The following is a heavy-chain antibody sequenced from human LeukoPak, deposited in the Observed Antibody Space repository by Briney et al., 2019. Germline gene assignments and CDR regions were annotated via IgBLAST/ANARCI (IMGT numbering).Heavy chain of an antibody. CDR2: ISGSGGTT. D-gene: IGHD6-13*01. V-gene: IGHV3-23*01. CDR1: GFTFSSYA. Sequence: GGSLRLSCAASGFTFSSYAMTWVRQAPGKGLEWVSGISGSGGTTYYADSVKGRFTISRDNSKNTLYLQMNSLRAEDTAVFYCAKATTISAAGSHFVYWGQGTLVTVSS. J-gene: IGHJ4*02. CDR3: AKATTISAAGSHFVY.